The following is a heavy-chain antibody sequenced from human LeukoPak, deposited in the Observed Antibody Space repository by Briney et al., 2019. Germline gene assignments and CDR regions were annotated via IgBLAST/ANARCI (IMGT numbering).Heavy chain of an antibody. V-gene: IGHV4-59*01. J-gene: IGHJ4*02. CDR2: IYYSGST. Sequence: SETLSLTCTVSGGSISSYYWSWIRQPPGKGLEWIGYIYYSGSTNYNPSLKSRVTISVDTSKNQFSLKLRSVTAADTAVYYCARGGPNYGSGSFDYWGQGTLVTVSS. CDR3: ARGGPNYGSGSFDY. CDR1: GGSISSYY. D-gene: IGHD3-10*01.